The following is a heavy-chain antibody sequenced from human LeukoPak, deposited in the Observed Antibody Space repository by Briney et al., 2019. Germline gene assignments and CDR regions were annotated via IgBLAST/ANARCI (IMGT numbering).Heavy chain of an antibody. V-gene: IGHV3-9*01. CDR2: ISWNSGSI. D-gene: IGHD6-6*01. CDR1: GFTFDDYA. CDR3: AKDIEAALVYWLDP. J-gene: IGHJ5*02. Sequence: GGSLRLSCAASGFTFDDYAMHWVRQAPGKGLEWVSGISWNSGSIGYADSVKGRFTISRDNAKNSLYLQMNSLRAEDTALYYCAKDIEAALVYWLDPWGQGTLVTVSS.